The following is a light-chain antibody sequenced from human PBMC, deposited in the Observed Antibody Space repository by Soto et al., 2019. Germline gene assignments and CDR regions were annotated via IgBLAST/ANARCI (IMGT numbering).Light chain of an antibody. CDR2: GAS. CDR1: QTVIRN. J-gene: IGKJ1*01. V-gene: IGKV3-15*01. Sequence: IVMTQAPATVSVSPGEGVTLSCRSSQTVIRNLAWYQQKPGQTPRLLIFGASTRATGIPARFSGSGSGTEFTLTISSLQPEDFAVYYCQQYAVWPPQTFGQGTKVDIK. CDR3: QQYAVWPPQT.